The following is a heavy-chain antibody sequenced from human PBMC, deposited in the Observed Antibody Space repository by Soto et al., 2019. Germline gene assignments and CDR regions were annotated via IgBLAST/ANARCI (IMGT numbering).Heavy chain of an antibody. V-gene: IGHV3-30*18. J-gene: IGHJ4*02. CDR2: ISDDGDKR. CDR1: GFTFSNYG. Sequence: FLRLSCVGSGFTFSNYGMHWVRQPPGKGLEWVALISDDGDKRYYADSVRGRLIISRDNSKDTLYLQMNSLGPDDTAVYFCAKARVRIVGANSFDYWGQGTPVTVS. D-gene: IGHD1-26*01. CDR3: AKARVRIVGANSFDY.